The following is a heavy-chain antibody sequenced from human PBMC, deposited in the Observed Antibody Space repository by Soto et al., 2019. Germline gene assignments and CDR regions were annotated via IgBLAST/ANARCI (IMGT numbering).Heavy chain of an antibody. CDR1: GGSISSSNW. V-gene: IGHV4-4*02. CDR2: IYHSGST. J-gene: IGHJ3*02. CDR3: ARANTAMVTGPIDAFDI. D-gene: IGHD5-18*01. Sequence: SETLSLTCAVSGGSISSSNWWSWVRQPPGKGLEWIGEIYHSGSTNYNPSLKSRVTISVDKSKNQFSLKLSSVTAADTAVYYCARANTAMVTGPIDAFDIWGQGTMVTVSS.